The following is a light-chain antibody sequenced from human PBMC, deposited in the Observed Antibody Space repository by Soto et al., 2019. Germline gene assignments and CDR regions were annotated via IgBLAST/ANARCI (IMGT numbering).Light chain of an antibody. CDR2: SDD. Sequence: QSVLTQPPSASGTPGQRVTISCSGSSSNVGSNTVSWYQQLPGTAPKVLIYSDDQRPSGVPDRFSGSRSGSSASLAISGLQSEDEGDYYCATWDDRLTAWVFGGGTKLTVL. CDR3: ATWDDRLTAWV. J-gene: IGLJ3*02. V-gene: IGLV1-44*01. CDR1: SSNVGSNT.